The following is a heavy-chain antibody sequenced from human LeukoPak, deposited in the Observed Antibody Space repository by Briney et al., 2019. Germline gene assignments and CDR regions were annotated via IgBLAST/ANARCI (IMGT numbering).Heavy chain of an antibody. CDR3: ARDGIAARLYYYYYMDV. V-gene: IGHV3-30-3*01. CDR1: GFTFSSYA. Sequence: GGSLRLSCAASGFTFSSYAMHRVRQAPGKGLEWVAVISYDGSNKYYADSVKGRFTISRDNSKNTLYLQMNSLRAEDTAVYYCARDGIAARLYYYYYMDVWGKGTTVTVSS. J-gene: IGHJ6*03. D-gene: IGHD6-6*01. CDR2: ISYDGSNK.